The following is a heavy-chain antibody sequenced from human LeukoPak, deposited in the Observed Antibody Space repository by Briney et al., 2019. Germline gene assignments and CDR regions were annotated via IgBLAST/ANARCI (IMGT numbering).Heavy chain of an antibody. D-gene: IGHD6-13*01. Sequence: GGSLRLSCAASGFAFSSYSMNWVRQAPGKGLEWVSSISSGSSFKYYADSVKGRFTISRDNAKNSLYLQMNSLRAEDTAVYYCAKIAAAGPRFPFDYWGQGTLVTVSS. CDR3: AKIAAAGPRFPFDY. V-gene: IGHV3-21*01. CDR2: ISSGSSFK. CDR1: GFAFSSYS. J-gene: IGHJ4*02.